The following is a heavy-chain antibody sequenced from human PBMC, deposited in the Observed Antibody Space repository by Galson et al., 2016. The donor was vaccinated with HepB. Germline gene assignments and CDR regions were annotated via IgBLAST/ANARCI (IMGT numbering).Heavy chain of an antibody. Sequence: SLRLSCAASGFTFDDYAMHWVRQAPGKGLEWVSSISWNSGHIVYADSVEGRFTISRDNVKNYLYLQMNNLRTDDTAFYYCATGLGIAAAGTGWYFDLWGRGTLVSVSS. D-gene: IGHD6-13*01. CDR3: ATGLGIAAAGTGWYFDL. J-gene: IGHJ2*01. CDR1: GFTFDDYA. V-gene: IGHV3-9*01. CDR2: ISWNSGHI.